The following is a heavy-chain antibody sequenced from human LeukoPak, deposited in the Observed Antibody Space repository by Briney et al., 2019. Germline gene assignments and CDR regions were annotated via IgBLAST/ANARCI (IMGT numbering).Heavy chain of an antibody. Sequence: PSETLSLTCTVSGGSISTYYWSWIRQPAGKGLEWIGRIYTSGSTNYNPSLKSRVTISVDTSKNQFSLKLSSVTAADTAVYYCVRVIGAPNYYYYMDVWGKGTTVTVSS. D-gene: IGHD3-22*01. CDR2: IYTSGST. CDR3: VRVIGAPNYYYYMDV. CDR1: GGSISTYY. V-gene: IGHV4-4*07. J-gene: IGHJ6*03.